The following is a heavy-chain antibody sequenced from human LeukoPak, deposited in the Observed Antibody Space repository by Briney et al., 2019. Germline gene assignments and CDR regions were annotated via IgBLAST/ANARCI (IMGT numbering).Heavy chain of an antibody. CDR3: ARDGDHSSSSLSWFDP. CDR2: ISYDGSNK. D-gene: IGHD6-6*01. V-gene: IGHV3-30*03. J-gene: IGHJ5*02. CDR1: GFTFSSYG. Sequence: GRSLRLSCAASGFTFSSYGMHWVRQAPGKGLEWVAVISYDGSNKYYADSVKGRFTISRDNSKNSLYLQMNSLRAEDTAVYYCARDGDHSSSSLSWFDPWGQGTLVTVSS.